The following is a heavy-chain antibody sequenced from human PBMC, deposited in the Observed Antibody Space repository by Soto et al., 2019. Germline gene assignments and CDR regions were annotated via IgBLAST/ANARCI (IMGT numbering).Heavy chain of an antibody. CDR1: GGSITHGGFS. CDR2: IGHLENA. CDR3: ARGGGNDPFDS. D-gene: IGHD5-12*01. V-gene: IGHV4-30-2*06. Sequence: PSETLSLTCTVSGGSITHGGFSWSWIRQSPGKGLEWIGYIGHLENAYFHPTFKSRLPMSIDRSKNQFSLNLSSVTAADRAVYYCARGGGNDPFDSWGQGVLVTVSS. J-gene: IGHJ4*02.